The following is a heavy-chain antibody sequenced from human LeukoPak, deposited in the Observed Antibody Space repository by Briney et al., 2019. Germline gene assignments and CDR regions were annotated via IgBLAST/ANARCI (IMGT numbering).Heavy chain of an antibody. CDR2: ISKSDGTT. J-gene: IGHJ4*02. V-gene: IGHV3-11*01. D-gene: IGHD6-25*01. CDR1: GITSSDNF. CDR3: ASAVAAPDQDPPFDY. Sequence: AGGSLRLSCAASGITSSDNFMSWIRQAPGKGLEWVSYISKSDGTTYYADTVKGRSTISRDSAKKSVYLYMSSLRAEDTAVYYCASAVAAPDQDPPFDYWGQGTLVTVSS.